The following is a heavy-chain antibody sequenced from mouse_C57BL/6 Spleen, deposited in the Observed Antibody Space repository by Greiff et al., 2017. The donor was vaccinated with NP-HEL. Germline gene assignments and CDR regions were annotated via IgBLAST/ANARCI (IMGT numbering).Heavy chain of an antibody. V-gene: IGHV1-64*01. D-gene: IGHD4-1*01. CDR2: IHPNSGST. CDR3: ARPEELGRYFDV. Sequence: VQLQQPGAELVKPGASVKLSCKASGYTFTSYWMHWVKQRPGQGLEWIGMIHPNSGSTNYNEKFKSKATLTVDKSSSTAYMQLSSLTSEDSAVYYCARPEELGRYFDVWGTGTTVTVSS. J-gene: IGHJ1*03. CDR1: GYTFTSYW.